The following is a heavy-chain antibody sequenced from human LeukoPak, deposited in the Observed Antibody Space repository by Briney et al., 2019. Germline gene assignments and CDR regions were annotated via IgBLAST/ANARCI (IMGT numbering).Heavy chain of an antibody. D-gene: IGHD6-13*01. V-gene: IGHV3-7*01. J-gene: IGHJ4*02. CDR2: IKQDGSEK. Sequence: GGSLRLSCAASGFTFSRYWMSWVRQAPGKGLEWVANIKQDGSEKYYVDSVKGRFTISRDNAKNSLYLQMNSLRAEDTAVYYCARVSGYSSSWYYFDSWGQGTLVTVSS. CDR1: GFTFSRYW. CDR3: ARVSGYSSSWYYFDS.